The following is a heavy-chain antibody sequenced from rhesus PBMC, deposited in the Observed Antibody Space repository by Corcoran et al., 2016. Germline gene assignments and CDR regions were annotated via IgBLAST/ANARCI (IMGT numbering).Heavy chain of an antibody. J-gene: IGHJ4*01. Sequence: EVQLVESGGGLAQPGGSLRLSCAASGFTFSSYWMNWVRQAPGKGLEWVSAIKRGGGSTYYADSVKGRFTISRDNSKNTLSLQMNSLRAEDTAVYYCAKRDDGSNDIDYWGQGVLVTVSS. CDR3: AKRDDGSNDIDY. CDR1: GFTFSSYW. CDR2: IKRGGGST. D-gene: IGHD4-29*01. V-gene: IGHV3S25*01.